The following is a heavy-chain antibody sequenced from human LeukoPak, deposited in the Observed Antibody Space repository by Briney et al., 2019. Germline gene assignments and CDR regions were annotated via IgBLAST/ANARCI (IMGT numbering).Heavy chain of an antibody. CDR2: ISAYNGNT. V-gene: IGHV1-18*01. CDR3: ARDGLRYFDWLSPDYYYYMDV. J-gene: IGHJ6*03. CDR1: GCTFTKYG. Sequence: ASVKVTRKPCGCTFTKYGIIWVRQAPGQGREGMGWISAYNGNTNYAQKLQGRVTMTTDTSTSTAYMKLRSLRSDDTAVYYCARDGLRYFDWLSPDYYYYMDVWGKGTTVTISS. D-gene: IGHD3-9*01.